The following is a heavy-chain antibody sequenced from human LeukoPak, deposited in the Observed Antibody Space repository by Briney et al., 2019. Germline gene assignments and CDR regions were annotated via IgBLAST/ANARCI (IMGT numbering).Heavy chain of an antibody. CDR3: ARETSGWYGAEYYYYYIDV. V-gene: IGHV6-1*01. CDR1: GDSVSSNSAA. Sequence: SQTLSLTCAISGDSVSSNSAAWNWIRQSPSRGLEWLGRTYYRSKWYNDYAVSVKSRITINPDTSKNQFSLQLNSVTPEDTAVYYCARETSGWYGAEYYYYYIDVWGKGTTVTVSS. J-gene: IGHJ6*03. CDR2: TYYRSKWYN. D-gene: IGHD6-19*01.